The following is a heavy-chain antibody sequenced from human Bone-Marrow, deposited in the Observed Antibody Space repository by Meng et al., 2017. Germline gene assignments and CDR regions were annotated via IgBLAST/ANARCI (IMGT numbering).Heavy chain of an antibody. J-gene: IGHJ4*02. V-gene: IGHV4-39*07. CDR2: LYYTGST. D-gene: IGHD3-22*01. CDR1: GGSISSYY. CDR3: ARAITYYYDSSGYYDFDF. Sequence: SETLSLTCTVFGGSISSYYWGWIRQPPGKGLEWIGSLYYTGSTYYNPSLKSRVTISVDTSKNQFSLKLSSVTAADTAVYYCARAITYYYDSSGYYDFDFWAQGT.